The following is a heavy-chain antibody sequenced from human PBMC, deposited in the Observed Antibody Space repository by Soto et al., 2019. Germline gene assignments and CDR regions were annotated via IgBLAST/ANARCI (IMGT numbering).Heavy chain of an antibody. V-gene: IGHV2-26*01. D-gene: IGHD6-19*01. CDR1: GFSLSNARMS. J-gene: IGHJ4*02. Sequence: SGPTLVNPTETLTLTCTVSGFSLSNARMSVSWIRQPPGKALEWLAQIFSNDEKSYSTSLKSRLTISKNTSKSQVVLTMTNMDPVDTATYYCARIYAPGYSSGWYVVDYWGQGTLVTVSS. CDR2: IFSNDEK. CDR3: ARIYAPGYSSGWYVVDY.